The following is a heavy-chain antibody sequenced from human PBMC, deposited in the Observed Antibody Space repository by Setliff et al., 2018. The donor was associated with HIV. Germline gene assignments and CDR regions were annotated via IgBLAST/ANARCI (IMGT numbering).Heavy chain of an antibody. J-gene: IGHJ4*02. Sequence: PSETLSLTCSVSGGSINNDIYFWSWIRQHPGKGLEWIGYIYYSGNTYYNPSLKSRITISVDTSKNQFSLRLSSVTAADTAVYYCARSGSSSPYYFDYWGQGTLVTVSS. CDR2: IYYSGNT. CDR3: ARSGSSSPYYFDY. D-gene: IGHD6-6*01. CDR1: GGSINNDIYF. V-gene: IGHV4-31*02.